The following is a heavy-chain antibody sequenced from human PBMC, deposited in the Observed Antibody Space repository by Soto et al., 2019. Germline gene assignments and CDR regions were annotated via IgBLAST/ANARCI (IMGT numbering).Heavy chain of an antibody. J-gene: IGHJ4*02. D-gene: IGHD2-15*01. CDR2: IYYSGGT. CDR1: GGSISSYY. CDR3: ARGGSVVAATSQSYYFDY. Sequence: PSETLSLTCTVSGGSISSYYWSWIRQPPGKGLEWIGYIYYSGGTNYNPSLKSRVTISVDTSKNQFSLKLSSVTAADTAVYYCARGGSVVAATSQSYYFDYWGQGTLVTVSS. V-gene: IGHV4-59*01.